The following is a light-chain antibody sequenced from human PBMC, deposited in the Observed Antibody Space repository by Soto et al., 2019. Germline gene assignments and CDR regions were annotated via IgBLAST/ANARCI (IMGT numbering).Light chain of an antibody. J-gene: IGKJ1*01. CDR1: QSISSW. V-gene: IGKV1-5*03. CDR3: QQYNSYSRT. CDR2: KAS. Sequence: DIQMTQSPSTLCASVGDRVTITCRASQSISSWLAWYQHKPGRAPKLLIYKASTLEGGVPSRFSGSGSGTEFTLTISSLQPDDFATYYCQQYNSYSRTFGQGTKVEIK.